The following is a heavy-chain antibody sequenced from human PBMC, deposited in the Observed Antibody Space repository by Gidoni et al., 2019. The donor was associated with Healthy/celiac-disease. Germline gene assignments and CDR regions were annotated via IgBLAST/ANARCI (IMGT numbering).Heavy chain of an antibody. D-gene: IGHD6-19*01. CDR3: AADGTSYYPDSSGWGTLAFDI. V-gene: IGHV1-58*01. CDR2: IVVGSGNT. J-gene: IGHJ3*02. CDR1: GFTFTSSA. Sequence: QMQLVQSGPAVKKHGTSVKVSCKSSGFTFTSSAVPGLRQARGQRLEWIGWIVVGSGNTNYAQKFQERVTITRDMSTSTAYMELSSLRSEDTAVYYCAADGTSYYPDSSGWGTLAFDIWGQGTMVTVSS.